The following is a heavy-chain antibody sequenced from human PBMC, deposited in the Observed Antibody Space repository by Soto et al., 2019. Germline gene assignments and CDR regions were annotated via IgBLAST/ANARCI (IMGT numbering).Heavy chain of an antibody. Sequence: ASVKVSCKASGYTFTSYGISWVRQAPGQGLEWMGWISAYNGNTNYAQKLQGRVTMTTDTSTSTAYMELRSLRSDDTAVYYCAREGGLYSGYDYDPHPGFDYWGQGTLVTVSS. V-gene: IGHV1-18*01. CDR1: GYTFTSYG. CDR2: ISAYNGNT. J-gene: IGHJ4*02. D-gene: IGHD5-12*01. CDR3: AREGGLYSGYDYDPHPGFDY.